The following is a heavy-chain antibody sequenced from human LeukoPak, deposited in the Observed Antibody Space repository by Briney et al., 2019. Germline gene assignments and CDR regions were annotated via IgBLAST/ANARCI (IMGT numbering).Heavy chain of an antibody. J-gene: IGHJ4*02. D-gene: IGHD2-8*01. CDR1: GGTFSSYA. CDR2: IIPIFGTA. V-gene: IGHV1-69*05. Sequence: SVKVSCKASGGTFSSYAISWVRQAPGQGLEWMGRIIPIFGTANYAQKFQGRVTITTDDSTSTAYMELSSLRSEDTAVYHCARDAEYCTNGVCYGGFDYWGQGTLVTVSS. CDR3: ARDAEYCTNGVCYGGFDY.